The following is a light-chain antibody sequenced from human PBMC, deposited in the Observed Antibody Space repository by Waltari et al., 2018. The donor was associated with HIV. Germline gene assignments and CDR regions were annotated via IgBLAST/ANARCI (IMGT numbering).Light chain of an antibody. CDR3: QVWDSSSDHWV. CDR1: NIGRKS. CDR2: DDS. V-gene: IGLV3-21*04. J-gene: IGLJ3*02. Sequence: SYVLTQPPSVSVAPGKTARITCGGTNIGRKSVHWYRQKPGQAPVLVIYDDSDRPSGIPERFSGSNSGNTATLTISRVEAGDEADYYCQVWDSSSDHWVFGGGTKLTVL.